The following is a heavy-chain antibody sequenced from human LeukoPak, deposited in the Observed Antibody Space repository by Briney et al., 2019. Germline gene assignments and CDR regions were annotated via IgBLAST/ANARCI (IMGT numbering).Heavy chain of an antibody. J-gene: IGHJ4*02. CDR2: ISGSGGST. CDR1: GFTFSSYA. CDR3: ARGQEFDDGVFDS. V-gene: IGHV3-23*01. Sequence: GGSLRLSCAASGFTFSSYAMNWVRQAPGKGVEWVSAISGSGGSTYYADSVKGRFTISRDNAKNSLYLQMNSLRVEDTAIYYCARGQEFDDGVFDSWGQGTLVTVSS. D-gene: IGHD1-1*01.